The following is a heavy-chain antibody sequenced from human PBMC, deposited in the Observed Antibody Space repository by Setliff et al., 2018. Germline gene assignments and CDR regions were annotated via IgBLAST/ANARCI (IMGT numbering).Heavy chain of an antibody. CDR1: GGSFSDYY. J-gene: IGHJ4*02. Sequence: SSETLSLTCAVYGGSFSDYYMSWIRQAPGKGLEWIGEINHSGSTNYNPSLKSRVTISVDTSKNQFSLRLNSVTAADTAVYYCARVVPAAMYFDYWGQGTLVTVSS. CDR2: INHSGST. D-gene: IGHD2-2*01. V-gene: IGHV4-34*01. CDR3: ARVVPAAMYFDY.